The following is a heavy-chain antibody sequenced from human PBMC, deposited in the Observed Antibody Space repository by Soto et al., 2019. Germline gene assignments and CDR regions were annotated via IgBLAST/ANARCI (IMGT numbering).Heavy chain of an antibody. D-gene: IGHD1-26*01. Sequence: GGSLRLSCAASGFTFSDYYMSWIRQAPGKGLEWVSYISSSSKYTNYADSVKGRFTISRDNAKNSLYLQMNSLRAEDTAVYYCARDATGSYSYFDYWGQGTLVTVSS. J-gene: IGHJ4*02. CDR2: ISSSSKYT. CDR1: GFTFSDYY. CDR3: ARDATGSYSYFDY. V-gene: IGHV3-11*05.